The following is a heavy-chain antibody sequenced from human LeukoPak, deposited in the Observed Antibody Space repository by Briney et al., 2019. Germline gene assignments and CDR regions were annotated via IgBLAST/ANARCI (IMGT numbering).Heavy chain of an antibody. D-gene: IGHD3-3*01. J-gene: IGHJ4*02. CDR3: ARGITIFGVASFDY. CDR2: IYYSGST. Sequence: PSETLSLTCTVSGGSISSYYWSWIRQPPGKGLEWIGYIYYSGSTNYNPSLKSRVTISVDTSKNQFSLKLSSVTAADTAVYYCARGITIFGVASFDYWGQGTLVTVSS. CDR1: GGSISSYY. V-gene: IGHV4-59*01.